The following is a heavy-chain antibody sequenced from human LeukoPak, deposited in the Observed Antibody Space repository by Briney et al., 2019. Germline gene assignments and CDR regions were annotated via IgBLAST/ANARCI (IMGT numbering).Heavy chain of an antibody. V-gene: IGHV3-23*01. CDR2: MTGSGRNT. D-gene: IGHD3-22*01. CDR3: VTNYYDSRGYYPDFDY. CDR1: GFTFTNYA. J-gene: IGHJ4*02. Sequence: GGSLRLSCAASGFTFTNYAMNWVRQAPGKGLEWVSAMTGSGRNTYYADSVKGRFTISRDNSNNTLYLQMNSLRAEDTAVFYCVTNYYDSRGYYPDFDYWGQGSLVTVSS.